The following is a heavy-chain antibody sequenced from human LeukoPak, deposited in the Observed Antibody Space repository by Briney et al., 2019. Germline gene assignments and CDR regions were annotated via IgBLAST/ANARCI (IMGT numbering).Heavy chain of an antibody. V-gene: IGHV3-48*03. CDR3: ARAGSEYYYDSKLGY. CDR1: GFTFSTYE. CDR2: ISSSGSTI. J-gene: IGHJ4*02. Sequence: GGSLRLSCAASGFTFSTYEMNWVRQVPGKGLEWVSYISSSGSTIFYADSVKGRFTISRDNAKNSLYLQMNSLRAEDTAVYYCARAGSEYYYDSKLGYWGQGTLVTVSS. D-gene: IGHD3-22*01.